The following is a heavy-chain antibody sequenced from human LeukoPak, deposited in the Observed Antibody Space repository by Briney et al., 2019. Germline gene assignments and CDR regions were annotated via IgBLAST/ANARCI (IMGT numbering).Heavy chain of an antibody. Sequence: GGSLRLSCAASGFSFSSYYMHWVRQVPGKGLVWVSCLNSDGTRISYADSVKGRFIISRDNAKNTLYLQTNNLRAEDTAVYYCARDWEGYSGSSFFDYWGQGTLVTVSS. D-gene: IGHD1-26*01. CDR1: GFSFSSYY. CDR3: ARDWEGYSGSSFFDY. J-gene: IGHJ4*02. V-gene: IGHV3-74*01. CDR2: LNSDGTRI.